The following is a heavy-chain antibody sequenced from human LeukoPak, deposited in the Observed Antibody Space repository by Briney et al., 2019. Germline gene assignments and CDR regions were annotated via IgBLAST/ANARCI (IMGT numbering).Heavy chain of an antibody. Sequence: GGSLRLSCAASGFTFSSYAMSWVRQAPGKGLEWVSAISGSGGSTYYADSVKGRFTISRDNSKNTLYLQMNSLRAEDTAVYYCAKDWEDYDSSGYKYNWFDPWGQGTLVTVSS. CDR2: ISGSGGST. V-gene: IGHV3-23*01. J-gene: IGHJ5*02. CDR1: GFTFSSYA. D-gene: IGHD3-22*01. CDR3: AKDWEDYDSSGYKYNWFDP.